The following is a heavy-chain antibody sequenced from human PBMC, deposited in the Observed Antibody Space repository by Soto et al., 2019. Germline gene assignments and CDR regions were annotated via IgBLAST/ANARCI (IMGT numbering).Heavy chain of an antibody. CDR2: IIPIFGTA. CDR3: ARGPSPVYCTNGVCYIAGSYYYYGMDV. D-gene: IGHD2-8*01. J-gene: IGHJ6*02. V-gene: IGHV1-69*01. Sequence: ASVKVSCTASGGTFSSYAISWVRQAPGQGLKWMGGIIPIFGTANYAQKFQGRVTITADESTSTAYMELSSLRSEDTAVYYCARGPSPVYCTNGVCYIAGSYYYYGMDVWGQGTMVSVSS. CDR1: GGTFSSYA.